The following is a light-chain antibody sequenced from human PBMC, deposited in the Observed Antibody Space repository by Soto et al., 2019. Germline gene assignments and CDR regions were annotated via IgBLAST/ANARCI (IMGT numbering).Light chain of an antibody. Sequence: QSVLTQPPSVSGAPGQRVTISCPGSSSNIGAGYDVHWYQQLPGTAPKLLIYGNSNRPSGVPDRFSGSKSGTSASLAITGLQAEDEADYYCQSDYSSLSGSYVFGTGTKVTV. V-gene: IGLV1-40*01. J-gene: IGLJ1*01. CDR1: SSNIGAGYD. CDR2: GNS. CDR3: QSDYSSLSGSYV.